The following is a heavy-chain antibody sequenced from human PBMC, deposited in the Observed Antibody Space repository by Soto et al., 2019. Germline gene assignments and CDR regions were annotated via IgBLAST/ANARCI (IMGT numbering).Heavy chain of an antibody. J-gene: IGHJ4*02. Sequence: EVQLVESGGGLVQPGGSLRLSCAASGFTFSSYWMSWVRQAPGKGLEWVANIKQDGSEKYYVDSVKGRFTISRDNAKNSLYLQMNSLRAEDTAVYYCATQGHRGVITHYFDYWGQGTLVTVSS. V-gene: IGHV3-7*01. CDR1: GFTFSSYW. CDR3: ATQGHRGVITHYFDY. CDR2: IKQDGSEK. D-gene: IGHD3-10*01.